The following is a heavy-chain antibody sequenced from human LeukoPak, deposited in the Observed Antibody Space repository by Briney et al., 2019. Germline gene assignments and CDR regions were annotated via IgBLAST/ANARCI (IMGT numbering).Heavy chain of an antibody. CDR1: GFTFCSYS. J-gene: IGHJ4*02. D-gene: IGHD4-23*01. CDR2: ISGSGGST. CDR3: AKSPSTVVNDFDY. V-gene: IGHV3-23*01. Sequence: GALRLLCAASGFTFCSYSMRWGRQAPGEGLGWGSAISGSGGSTYYADSVKGRFTISRDNSKNTLYLQMNSLRAEDTAVYYCAKSPSTVVNDFDYWGQGTLVTVSS.